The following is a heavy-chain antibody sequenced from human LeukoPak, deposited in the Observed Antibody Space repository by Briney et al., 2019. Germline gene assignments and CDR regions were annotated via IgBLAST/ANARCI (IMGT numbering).Heavy chain of an antibody. V-gene: IGHV4-31*03. CDR1: GGSISSGGYY. Sequence: PSETLSLTCTVSGGSISSGGYYWSWIRQHPGKGLEWIGYIYYSGSTYYNPSLKSRVTISVDTSKNQFSLKLSSVTAADTAVYYCARDPAIGPGAFDIWGQGTMVTVSS. D-gene: IGHD2-2*01. J-gene: IGHJ3*02. CDR2: IYYSGST. CDR3: ARDPAIGPGAFDI.